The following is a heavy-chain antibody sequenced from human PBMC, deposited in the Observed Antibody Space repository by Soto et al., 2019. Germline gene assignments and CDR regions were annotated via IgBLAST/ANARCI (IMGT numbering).Heavy chain of an antibody. J-gene: IGHJ4*02. CDR1: GGSISSGGYC. Sequence: QLQLQESGSGLVKPSETLSLTCAVSGGSISSGGYCWSWIRQPPGKGLEWIGYIYHSGSTYYNPSLKSRVXXSVDRSKHHFSLKPSSVTAADTAVYYCARGPPFGYWGQGTLVTVSS. V-gene: IGHV4-30-2*01. CDR3: ARGPPFGY. D-gene: IGHD3-10*01. CDR2: IYHSGST.